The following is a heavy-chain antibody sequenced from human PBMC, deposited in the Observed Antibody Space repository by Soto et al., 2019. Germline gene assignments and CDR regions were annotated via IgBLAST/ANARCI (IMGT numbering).Heavy chain of an antibody. J-gene: IGHJ6*02. V-gene: IGHV3-30-3*01. CDR1: GFTFSSYA. CDR3: ARVLVSYGSVSDYNNYYHYGMDV. D-gene: IGHD3-10*01. CDR2: ISYDGSNK. Sequence: GGSLRLSCAASGFTFSSYAMHWVRQAPGKGLEWVAGISYDGSNKYYAASVKGRFTISRDNSKNTLYLQMNSLRAEDTAVYYCARVLVSYGSVSDYNNYYHYGMDVWGQGSTVPVSS.